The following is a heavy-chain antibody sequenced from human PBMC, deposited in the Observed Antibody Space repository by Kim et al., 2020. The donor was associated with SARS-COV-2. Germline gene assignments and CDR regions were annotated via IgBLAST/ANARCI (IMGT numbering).Heavy chain of an antibody. CDR1: GFTFSSYV. D-gene: IGHD3-10*01. Sequence: GGSLRLSCVDSGFTFSSYVMHWVRQAPGKGLEWVAVISDDGSNKYYADSVKGRFTISRDNSKNTLYLQMNSLRAEDTAVYYCAAELLFSPVAFDIWGQGTMVTVSS. J-gene: IGHJ3*02. CDR3: AAELLFSPVAFDI. V-gene: IGHV3-30*03. CDR2: ISDDGSNK.